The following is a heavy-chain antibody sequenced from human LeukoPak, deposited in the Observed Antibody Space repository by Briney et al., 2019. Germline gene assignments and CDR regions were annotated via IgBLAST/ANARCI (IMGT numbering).Heavy chain of an antibody. Sequence: SETLSLTCAVYGGSFSGYYWSWIRQPPGKGLEWIGEMNHSGSTNYNPSLKSRVTISVDTSKNQFSLKLSSVTAADTAVYYCARHKISSSRFDYWGQGTLVTVSS. V-gene: IGHV4-34*01. CDR3: ARHKISSSRFDY. D-gene: IGHD6-13*01. CDR1: GGSFSGYY. J-gene: IGHJ4*02. CDR2: MNHSGST.